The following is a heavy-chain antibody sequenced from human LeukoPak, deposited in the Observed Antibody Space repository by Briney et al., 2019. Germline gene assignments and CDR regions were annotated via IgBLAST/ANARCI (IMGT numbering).Heavy chain of an antibody. CDR3: ARQGDSVFGY. CDR1: GGSFSGYY. V-gene: IGHV4-34*01. J-gene: IGHJ4*02. CDR2: INHSGST. Sequence: SETLSLTCAVYGGSFSGYYWSWIRQPPGKGLEWIGEINHSGSTNYNPSLKSRVTISVDTSKNQFSLKLSSVTAADTAVYYCARQGDSVFGYWGQGTLVTVSS. D-gene: IGHD5/OR15-5a*01.